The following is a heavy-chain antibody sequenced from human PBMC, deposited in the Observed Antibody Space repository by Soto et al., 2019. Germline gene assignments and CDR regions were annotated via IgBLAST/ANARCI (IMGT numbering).Heavy chain of an antibody. D-gene: IGHD3-22*01. J-gene: IGHJ4*02. Sequence: QVQLVQSGAEVKKPGSPVKVSCKASGGTFSSYTISWVRQAPGQGLEWMGRIIPILGIANYAQKFQGRVTITADKSTSTAYMELSSLRSEDTAVYYCARGYYDSSGYYYYFDYWGQGTLVTVSS. CDR3: ARGYYDSSGYYYYFDY. CDR1: GGTFSSYT. CDR2: IIPILGIA. V-gene: IGHV1-69*02.